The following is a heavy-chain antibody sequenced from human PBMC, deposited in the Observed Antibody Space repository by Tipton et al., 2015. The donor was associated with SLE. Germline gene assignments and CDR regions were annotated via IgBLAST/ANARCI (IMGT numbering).Heavy chain of an antibody. CDR2: INHSGST. CDR3: ARAVPFDI. CDR1: GGSISSYY. V-gene: IGHV4-34*01. J-gene: IGHJ3*02. Sequence: TLSLTCTVSGGSISSYYWSWIRQPPGKGLEWIGEINHSGSTNYNPSLKSRVTISVDTSKNQFSLKLSSVTAADTAVYYCARAVPFDIWGQGTMVTVSS.